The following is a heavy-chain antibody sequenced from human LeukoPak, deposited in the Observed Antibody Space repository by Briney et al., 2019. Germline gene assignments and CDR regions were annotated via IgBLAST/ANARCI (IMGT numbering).Heavy chain of an antibody. J-gene: IGHJ6*02. CDR3: PRVVQDDYYYYGMDV. CDR2: INPNSGGT. V-gene: IGHV1-2*02. CDR1: GYTFTGYY. Sequence: ASVKVSCKASGYTFTGYYMHWVRQAPGQGLEWMGWINPNSGGTNYAQKFQGRVTTTRDTSISTAYMELSRLRSDDTAVYYCPRVVQDDYYYYGMDVWGQGTTVTVSS.